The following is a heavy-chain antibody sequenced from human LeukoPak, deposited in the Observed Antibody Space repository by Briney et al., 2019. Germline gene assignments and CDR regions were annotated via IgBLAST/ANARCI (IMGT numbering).Heavy chain of an antibody. Sequence: GASVTVSCKASGYTFTSYGISWVRQAPGQGLEWMGWISAYNGNTNYAQKPQGRVTMTTDTSTSTAYMELRSLRSDDTAVYYCARAAVAWSYYYYGMDVWGQGTTVTVSS. CDR2: ISAYNGNT. V-gene: IGHV1-18*01. J-gene: IGHJ6*02. D-gene: IGHD6-19*01. CDR1: GYTFTSYG. CDR3: ARAAVAWSYYYYGMDV.